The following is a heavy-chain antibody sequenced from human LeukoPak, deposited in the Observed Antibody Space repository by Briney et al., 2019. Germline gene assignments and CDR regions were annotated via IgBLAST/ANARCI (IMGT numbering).Heavy chain of an antibody. V-gene: IGHV3-23*01. CDR3: AKAAGLVATWDAFDI. CDR2: IIGSGGST. J-gene: IGHJ3*02. CDR1: GFTFSTYA. D-gene: IGHD5-12*01. Sequence: GGSLRLSCAASGFTFSTYAMTWVRQAPGKGLEWVSAIIGSGGSTYYAVSVKGRFTISRDNSKNMLYLQMNSLRAEDTAVYYCAKAAGLVATWDAFDIWGQGTMVTVSS.